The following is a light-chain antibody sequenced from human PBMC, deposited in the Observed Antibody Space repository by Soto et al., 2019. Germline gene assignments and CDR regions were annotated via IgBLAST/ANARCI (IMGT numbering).Light chain of an antibody. CDR3: SSYTSTSTLYV. Sequence: QSALTQPASVSGSPGQSITISCTGTSSDIGGYNYVSWHQQLPGKVPKLIIYDVSNRPSGVSDRFSGSKSGNAASLTISGLQAEDEADYYCSSYTSTSTLYVFGTGTKLTVL. CDR2: DVS. CDR1: SSDIGGYNY. V-gene: IGLV2-14*03. J-gene: IGLJ1*01.